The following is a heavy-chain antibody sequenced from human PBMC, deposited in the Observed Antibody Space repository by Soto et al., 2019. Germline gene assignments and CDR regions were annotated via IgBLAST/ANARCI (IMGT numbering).Heavy chain of an antibody. CDR2: IYSGGTT. D-gene: IGHD1-26*01. V-gene: IGHV3-53*01. CDR1: GFTVSNNY. J-gene: IGHJ4*02. CDR3: ARNGWGMATVGM. Sequence: VQLVESGGGLVQPGGSLRLSCAASGFTVSNNYMIWFRLPPGKGLEWVSLIYSGGTTYYADSVKGRFTISRDNSKNTLSLQMNSLRVEDTAVYYCARNGWGMATVGMWGPGTLVTVSS.